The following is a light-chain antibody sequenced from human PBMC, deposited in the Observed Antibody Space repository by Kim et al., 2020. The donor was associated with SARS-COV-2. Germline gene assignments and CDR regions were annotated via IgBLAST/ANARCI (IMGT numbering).Light chain of an antibody. V-gene: IGKV1-16*02. J-gene: IGKJ4*01. CDR3: QQYYNYPLT. CDR2: AAS. CDR1: QGITTS. Sequence: DIQMTQSPSSLSASVGDRVTITCRASQGITTSLAWFQQKPWKAPKSLIYAASNLQSGVPSKFSGSGSGTDFTLTINTLQPEDFATYYCQQYYNYPLTFGGGTKVDIK.